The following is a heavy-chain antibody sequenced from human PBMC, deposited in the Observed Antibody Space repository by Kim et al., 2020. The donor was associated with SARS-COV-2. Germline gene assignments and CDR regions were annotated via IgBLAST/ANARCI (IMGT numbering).Heavy chain of an antibody. D-gene: IGHD5-18*01. Sequence: DPSLESRVTISLDTSKNHFSLRQTSVTAADTAVYYCAKDTGDAYGYNLDYWGQGTHVTVSS. CDR3: AKDTGDAYGYNLDY. J-gene: IGHJ4*02. V-gene: IGHV4-61*03.